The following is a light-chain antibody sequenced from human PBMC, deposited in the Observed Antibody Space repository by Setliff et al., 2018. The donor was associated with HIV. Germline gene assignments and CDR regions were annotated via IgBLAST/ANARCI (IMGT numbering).Light chain of an antibody. J-gene: IGLJ3*02. Sequence: QSVLTQPASVSGSPGQSITISCTGTSSDIGVSKYVSWYQQHPGRAPKLMIFEVINRPSGVSDRLSGSKSGNTASLTISGLQAEDEADYYCSSYKTGNTLVFGGGTKVTVL. CDR1: SSDIGVSKY. CDR2: EVI. V-gene: IGLV2-14*01. CDR3: SSYKTGNTLV.